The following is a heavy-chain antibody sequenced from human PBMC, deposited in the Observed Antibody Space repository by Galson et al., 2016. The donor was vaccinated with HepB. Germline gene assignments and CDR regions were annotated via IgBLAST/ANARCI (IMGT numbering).Heavy chain of an antibody. D-gene: IGHD3-3*01. CDR3: ARDRGILGVRFYYGLDV. Sequence: SLRLSCAASGFSFSDYYMSWIRQAPGKGLEWVSYITTSSNYTSYADSVKGRFTISRDNAKNSLYLQMISLRAEDTAVYYCARDRGILGVRFYYGLDVWGQGTTVTVYS. CDR1: GFSFSDYY. J-gene: IGHJ6*02. CDR2: ITTSSNYT. V-gene: IGHV3-11*06.